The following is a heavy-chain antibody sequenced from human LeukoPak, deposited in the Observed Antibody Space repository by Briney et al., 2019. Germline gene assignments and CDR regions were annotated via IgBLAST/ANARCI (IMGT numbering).Heavy chain of an antibody. D-gene: IGHD2-21*02. CDR3: ARAYCGGDCFPDAFDI. CDR1: GFTFSDYY. V-gene: IGHV3-11*01. Sequence: GGSLRLSCAASGFTFSDYYMSWIRQAPGKGLEWVSYISSSGSTIYYADSVKGRFTISRDNAKNSPYLQMNSLRAEDTAVYYCARAYCGGDCFPDAFDIWGQGTMVTVSS. J-gene: IGHJ3*02. CDR2: ISSSGSTI.